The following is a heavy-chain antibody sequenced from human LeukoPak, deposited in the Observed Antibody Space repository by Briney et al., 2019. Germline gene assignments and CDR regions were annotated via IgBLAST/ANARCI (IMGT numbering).Heavy chain of an antibody. D-gene: IGHD3-9*01. CDR2: ISWNSGSI. Sequence: GGSLRLSCAASGFTFDDYAMHWVRQAPGKGLEWVSGISWNSGSIGYADSVKGRFTISIDNAKNSLYLQMNSLRAEDTALYYCAKGLDWFPPDYWGQGTLVTISS. V-gene: IGHV3-9*01. CDR3: AKGLDWFPPDY. CDR1: GFTFDDYA. J-gene: IGHJ4*02.